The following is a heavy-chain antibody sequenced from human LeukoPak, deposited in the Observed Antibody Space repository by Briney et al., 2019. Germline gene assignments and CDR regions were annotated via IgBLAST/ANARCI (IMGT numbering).Heavy chain of an antibody. CDR3: ASPYCSSTSCYIGLFDY. CDR1: GFTFSSYS. Sequence: GGSLRLSCAASGFTFSSYSMNWVRQAPGKGLEWVSSISGSSSYIYYADSVKGRFTISRDNAKNSLYLQMNSLRAEDTAVYYCASPYCSSTSCYIGLFDYWGQGTLVTVSS. D-gene: IGHD2-2*02. V-gene: IGHV3-21*01. CDR2: ISGSSSYI. J-gene: IGHJ4*02.